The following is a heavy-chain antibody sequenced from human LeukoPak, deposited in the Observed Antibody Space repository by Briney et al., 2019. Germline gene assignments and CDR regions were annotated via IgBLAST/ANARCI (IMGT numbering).Heavy chain of an antibody. D-gene: IGHD2-21*02. CDR1: GFTFSIYA. CDR2: ISGSGDNT. V-gene: IGHV3-23*01. CDR3: AREPYCGGDCYSMAFDY. J-gene: IGHJ4*02. Sequence: GGSLRLSCAASGFTFSIYAMSWVRQAPGKGLEWVSAISGSGDNTYYADSVKGRFTISRDNAKNSLYLQMNSLRAEDTAVYYCAREPYCGGDCYSMAFDYWGQGTLVTVSS.